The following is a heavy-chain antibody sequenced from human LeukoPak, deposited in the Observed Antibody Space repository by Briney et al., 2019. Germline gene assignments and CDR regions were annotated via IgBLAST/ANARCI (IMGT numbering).Heavy chain of an antibody. D-gene: IGHD1-26*01. Sequence: GASVKVSCKASGYTFTGYYMHWVRQAPGQGLEWMGWINPNSGGTNYAQKFQGRVTMTRDTSISTAYMELSRLRSDDTAVYYCARVVVGAHGWFDPWGQGTLVTVSS. V-gene: IGHV1-2*02. J-gene: IGHJ5*02. CDR1: GYTFTGYY. CDR3: ARVVVGAHGWFDP. CDR2: INPNSGGT.